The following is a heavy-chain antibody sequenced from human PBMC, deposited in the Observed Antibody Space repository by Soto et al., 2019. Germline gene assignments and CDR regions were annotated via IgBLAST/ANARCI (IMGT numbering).Heavy chain of an antibody. CDR2: IYSDGST. J-gene: IGHJ4*02. CDR1: GLSVSDNY. CDR3: ARGGLSNFDY. V-gene: IGHV3-53*01. Sequence: PGGSLRLSCAASGLSVSDNYMSWVRQAPGKGLEWVSIIYSDGSTYYTDSVKGRFTLSRDNFQNTLYLQTNSLRVDDTAVYYCARGGLSNFDYWGQGTLVTVSS.